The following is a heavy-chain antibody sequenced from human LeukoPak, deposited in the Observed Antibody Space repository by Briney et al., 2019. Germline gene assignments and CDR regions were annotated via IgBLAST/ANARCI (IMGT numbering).Heavy chain of an antibody. V-gene: IGHV1-69*05. D-gene: IGHD1-26*01. CDR3: ARVMGSGSYYLFDY. Sequence: GASVKVSCKASGYTFTGYYMHWVRQAPGQGLEWMGGIIPIFGTANYAQKFQGRVTITMDESTSTAYMELSSLRSEDTAVYYCARVMGSGSYYLFDYWGQGTLVTVSS. J-gene: IGHJ4*02. CDR1: GYTFTGYY. CDR2: IIPIFGTA.